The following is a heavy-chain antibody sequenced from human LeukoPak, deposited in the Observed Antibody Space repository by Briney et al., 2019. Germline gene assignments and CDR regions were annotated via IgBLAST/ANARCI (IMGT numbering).Heavy chain of an antibody. J-gene: IGHJ4*02. CDR2: IYYSGST. V-gene: IGHV4-30-4*01. CDR3: ATVTMVRGVIRRADY. D-gene: IGHD3-10*01. CDR1: GGSISSGGYY. Sequence: SQTLSLTCTVSGGSISSGGYYWSWIRQPPGKGLEWIGYIYYSGSTYYNPSLKSRVTISVDTSKNQFSLKLSSVTAADTAVYYCATVTMVRGVIRRADYWGQGTLVTVSS.